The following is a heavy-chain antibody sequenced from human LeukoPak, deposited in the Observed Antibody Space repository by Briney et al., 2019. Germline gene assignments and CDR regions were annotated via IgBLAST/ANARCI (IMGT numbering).Heavy chain of an antibody. V-gene: IGHV4-4*02. CDR1: GFISSSYW. CDR3: ARAGSSWYYFDY. CDR2: IYHSGST. Sequence: PGGSLRLSCAASGFISSSYWMSWVRQPPGKGLEWIGEIYHSGSTNYNPSLKSRVTISVDKSKNQFSLKLSSVTAADTAVYYCARAGSSWYYFDYWGQGTLVTVYS. D-gene: IGHD6-13*01. J-gene: IGHJ4*02.